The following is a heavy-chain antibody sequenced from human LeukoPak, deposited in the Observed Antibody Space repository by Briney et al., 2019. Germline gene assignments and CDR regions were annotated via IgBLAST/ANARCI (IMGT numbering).Heavy chain of an antibody. V-gene: IGHV3-74*01. CDR2: ISSDESST. CDR3: TRNPDGRNWFDP. D-gene: IGHD1-14*01. CDR1: GFTFSHHW. J-gene: IGHJ5*02. Sequence: GSLRLSCAASGFTFSHHWMHWVRQAPGKGLVWVSHISSDESSTTYADSVKGRFTISRDNRKNTLYLQMNNLRVEDTAMYYCTRNPDGRNWFDPWGQGTLVTVSS.